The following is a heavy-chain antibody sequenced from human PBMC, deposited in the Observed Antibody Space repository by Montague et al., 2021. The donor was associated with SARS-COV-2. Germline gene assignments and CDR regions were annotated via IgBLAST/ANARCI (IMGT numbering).Heavy chain of an antibody. CDR1: GFTFSSYA. CDR3: AKSRGIHYDSSGYYYPLDY. D-gene: IGHD3-22*01. V-gene: IGHV3-23*03. Sequence: SLRLSCAASGFTFSSYAMSWVRQAPGKGLEWVSVIYSGGSSTYYADSVKGRFTISRDNSKNTLYLQMNSLRAEDTAVYYCAKSRGIHYDSSGYYYPLDYWGQGTLVTVSS. CDR2: IYSGGSST. J-gene: IGHJ4*02.